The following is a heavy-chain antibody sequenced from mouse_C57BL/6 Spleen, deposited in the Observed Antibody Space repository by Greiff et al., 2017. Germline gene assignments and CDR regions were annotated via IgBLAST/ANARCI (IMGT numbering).Heavy chain of an antibody. V-gene: IGHV1-55*01. D-gene: IGHD2-5*01. CDR1: GYTFTSYW. CDR3: ARCPYSNSWYFDV. J-gene: IGHJ1*03. CDR2: IYPGSGST. Sequence: QVHVKQSGAELVKPGASVKMSCKASGYTFTSYWITWVKQRPGQGLEWIGDIYPGSGSTNYNEKFKSKATLTVDTSSSTAYMQLSSLTSEDSAVYYCARCPYSNSWYFDVWGTGTTVTVSS.